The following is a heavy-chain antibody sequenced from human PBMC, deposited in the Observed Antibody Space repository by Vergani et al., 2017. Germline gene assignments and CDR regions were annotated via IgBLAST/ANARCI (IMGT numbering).Heavy chain of an antibody. J-gene: IGHJ5*02. D-gene: IGHD4-17*01. V-gene: IGHV5-10-1*01. Sequence: EVQLVQSGAEVKKPGESLRISCKGSGYIFTSYWISWVRQMPGKGLEWMGRIDPSDSYTNYSPSFQGHVTISADKSISTAYLQWSSLKASDTAMYYCARHFSTVTPLNWFDPWGQGTLVTVSS. CDR1: GYIFTSYW. CDR3: ARHFSTVTPLNWFDP. CDR2: IDPSDSYT.